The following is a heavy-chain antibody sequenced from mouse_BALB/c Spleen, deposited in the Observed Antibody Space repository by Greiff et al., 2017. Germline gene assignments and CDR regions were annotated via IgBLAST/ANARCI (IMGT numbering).Heavy chain of an antibody. Sequence: VQLQQPGAELVKPGASVKLSCKASGYTFTSYWMHWVKQRPGQGLEWIGEINPSNGRTNYNEKFKSKATLTVDKSSSTAYMQLSSLTSEDSAVYYCASRGNYIDYWGQGTTLTVSS. J-gene: IGHJ2*01. V-gene: IGHV1S81*02. D-gene: IGHD3-1*01. CDR3: ASRGNYIDY. CDR1: GYTFTSYW. CDR2: INPSNGRT.